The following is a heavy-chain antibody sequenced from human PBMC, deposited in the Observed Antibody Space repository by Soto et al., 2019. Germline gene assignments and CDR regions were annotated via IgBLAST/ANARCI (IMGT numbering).Heavy chain of an antibody. CDR3: ARRVAMAGDPFEF. CDR2: ISSGSNYI. CDR1: GFTFSYYS. Sequence: EVQLVESGGGLVKPGGSLRLSCAASGFTFSYYSMNWVRQAPGKGLEWVSSISSGSNYIYYADSVKGRFTISRDNAKNSLYLKMSSLRAEDTAVYFCARRVAMAGDPFEFWGRGTLVTVSS. D-gene: IGHD6-19*01. J-gene: IGHJ4*02. V-gene: IGHV3-21*01.